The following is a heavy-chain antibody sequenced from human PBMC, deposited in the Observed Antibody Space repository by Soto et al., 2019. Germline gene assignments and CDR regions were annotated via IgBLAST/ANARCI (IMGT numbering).Heavy chain of an antibody. J-gene: IGHJ4*02. D-gene: IGHD1-7*01. CDR3: AREVLGIPGTPGHFHY. Sequence: GGSLRLCCAASGFTFSSLAMRWVRQAPGKGLEWVAVASYDGSNKYYADSVKGRFTISRDNSKNTLYLQMNSLRPEDTAVYYCAREVLGIPGTPGHFHYSGPGTLVSV. CDR2: ASYDGSNK. CDR1: GFTFSSLA. V-gene: IGHV3-30-3*01.